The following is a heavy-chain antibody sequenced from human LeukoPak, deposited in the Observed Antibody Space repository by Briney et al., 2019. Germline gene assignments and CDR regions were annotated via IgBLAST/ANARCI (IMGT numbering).Heavy chain of an antibody. Sequence: GGSLRLSCAASGFTFSSYAMSWVRQAPGKGLEWVSAISGSGGSTYYADSVKGRLTISRDNSKNTLYLQMNSLRAEDTAVYYCARGDFWSGYSSHYYYYGMDVWGQGTTVTVSS. CDR3: ARGDFWSGYSSHYYYYGMDV. J-gene: IGHJ6*02. D-gene: IGHD3-3*01. V-gene: IGHV3-23*01. CDR1: GFTFSSYA. CDR2: ISGSGGST.